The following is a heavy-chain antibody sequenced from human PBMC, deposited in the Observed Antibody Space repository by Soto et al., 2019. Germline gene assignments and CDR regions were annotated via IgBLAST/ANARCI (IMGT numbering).Heavy chain of an antibody. Sequence: GESLKICCKGSGYSFTTYWIGWVRQVPGKGLEWVGIIYPGDSDTRYSPSFQGQVTISADKSISTAYLQWSSLKASDTAMYYYARTFFRRSYYYYYMDVWGKGTTVTVSS. CDR2: IYPGDSDT. J-gene: IGHJ6*03. V-gene: IGHV5-51*01. CDR3: ARTFFRRSYYYYYMDV. CDR1: GYSFTTYW.